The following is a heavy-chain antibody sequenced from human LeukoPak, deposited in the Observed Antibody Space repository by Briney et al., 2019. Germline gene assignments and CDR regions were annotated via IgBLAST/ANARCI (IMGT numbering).Heavy chain of an antibody. D-gene: IGHD1-26*01. CDR3: ARGRGIVYYYYYYMDV. V-gene: IGHV1-8*01. CDR2: MNPNSGNT. J-gene: IGHJ6*03. Sequence: ASVKVSCKASGYTFTSYDINWVRQATGRGLEWMGWMNPNSGNTGYAQKFQGRVTMTRNTSISTAYMELSSLRSEDTAVHYCARGRGIVYYYYYYMDVWGKGTTVTVSS. CDR1: GYTFTSYD.